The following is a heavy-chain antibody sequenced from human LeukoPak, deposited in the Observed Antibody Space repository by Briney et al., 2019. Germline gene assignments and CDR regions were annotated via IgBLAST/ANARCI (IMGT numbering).Heavy chain of an antibody. D-gene: IGHD3-9*01. J-gene: IGHJ4*02. V-gene: IGHV3-23*01. Sequence: PGGSLRLSCAASGFIFSNYGMSWVRQAPGKGLEWVSAITGSGNTTYYADSVKGRFTISRDNSKNTLYVEMNSLRAEDTAVYYCAKWGDYDTLTGYYVSDFWGQGALVTVSS. CDR1: GFIFSNYG. CDR2: ITGSGNTT. CDR3: AKWGDYDTLTGYYVSDF.